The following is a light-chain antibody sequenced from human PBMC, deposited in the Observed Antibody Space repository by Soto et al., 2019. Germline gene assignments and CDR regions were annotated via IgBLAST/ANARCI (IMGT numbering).Light chain of an antibody. J-gene: IGKJ5*01. CDR1: QGIGNA. CDR2: GAS. V-gene: IGKV1-6*01. Sequence: AIQMTQSPSSLSASVGDRVTISCRASQGIGNALGWYQQKPGKPPKVLIYGASNLQSGVPPRFSGSGSGAEFTLTITTLHPEDVGIYYCQQCHATPLTFGQGTRLEIK. CDR3: QQCHATPLT.